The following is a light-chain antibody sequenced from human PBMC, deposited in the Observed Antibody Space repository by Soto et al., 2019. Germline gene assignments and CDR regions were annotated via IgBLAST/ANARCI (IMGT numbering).Light chain of an antibody. J-gene: IGKJ4*01. Sequence: VLTQSPGTLSLSPGERAALSCRASQSVSSSYLAWYQQKPGQAPRLLIYNAFNRATGVPDRFSGSGSGTGFTLTISRLEPEDFAVYYCQKYGSSITFGGGTKVDIK. CDR2: NAF. CDR1: QSVSSSY. CDR3: QKYGSSIT. V-gene: IGKV3-20*01.